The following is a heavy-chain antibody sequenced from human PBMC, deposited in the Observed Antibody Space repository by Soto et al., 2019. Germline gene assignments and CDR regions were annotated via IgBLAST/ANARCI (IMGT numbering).Heavy chain of an antibody. CDR2: ISYDGSNE. V-gene: IGHV3-30-3*02. CDR1: GFTFSDYA. CDR3: AKLTDYYDSSGYYYDY. Sequence: VGSLRLSCAASGFTFSDYAMRWVRQAPGKGLEWVALISYDGSNEYYADSVKGRFTISRDNSKDTLYLQMNSLRAEDTAVYYCAKLTDYYDSSGYYYDYWGQGTLVTVSS. D-gene: IGHD3-22*01. J-gene: IGHJ4*02.